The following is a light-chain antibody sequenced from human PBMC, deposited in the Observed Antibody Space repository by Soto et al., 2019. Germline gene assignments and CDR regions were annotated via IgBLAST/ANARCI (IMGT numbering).Light chain of an antibody. CDR2: GNT. CDR3: QSYHSILSGSV. CDR1: GSNIGNNF. Sequence: QSVLTQPPSISAAPGQTVTISCSGRGSNIGNNFVSWYQQLPGTAPKLLIYGNTNRPSGVPDRFSGSKSGTPASLAITGLPADDEADYYCQSYHSILSGSVFGSGTNVTVL. V-gene: IGLV1-40*01. J-gene: IGLJ1*01.